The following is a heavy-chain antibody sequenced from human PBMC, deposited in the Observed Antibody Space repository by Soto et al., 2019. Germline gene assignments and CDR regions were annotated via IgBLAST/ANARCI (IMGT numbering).Heavy chain of an antibody. V-gene: IGHV3-33*01. CDR2: IWSDGSNR. J-gene: IGHJ3*02. CDR3: ARDGQSPAPYAFDM. CDR1: GFSFSSHA. Sequence: QVQLVESGGGVVQPGMSLRLSCATSGFSFSSHAIHWVRQAPGKGLEWVPQIWSDGSNRYYADSMRGRFTISRDFSNNMAFLQMDSLRAEDTAVYYCARDGQSPAPYAFDMWGQGTLVIVSS.